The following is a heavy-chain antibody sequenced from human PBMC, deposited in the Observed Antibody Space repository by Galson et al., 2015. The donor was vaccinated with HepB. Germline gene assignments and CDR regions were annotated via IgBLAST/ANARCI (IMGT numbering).Heavy chain of an antibody. V-gene: IGHV3-11*06. D-gene: IGHD4-17*01. J-gene: IGHJ4*02. Sequence: SLRLSCAASGFTFSSYWMSWIRQAPGKGLEWLSYISASTIYTNYADSVKGRFTVSRDNAKNSLNLQMNSLRAEDTAVYYCARVADADYGDHTHFDSWGQGTLVTVSS. CDR1: GFTFSSYW. CDR2: ISASTIYT. CDR3: ARVADADYGDHTHFDS.